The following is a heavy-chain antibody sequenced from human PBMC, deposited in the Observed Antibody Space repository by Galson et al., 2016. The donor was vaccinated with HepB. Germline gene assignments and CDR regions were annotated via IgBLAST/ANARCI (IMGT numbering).Heavy chain of an antibody. Sequence: SLRLSCAASGFSFSSYGIHWVRQAPGKGLEWVAFISFDGSNKYYVDSVKGRFTISRDNSLNTLNLQVNTLKTEDTAGYYCASLSWSGDFDYWGQGTLVTVSS. D-gene: IGHD3-10*01. V-gene: IGHV3-30*03. CDR1: GFSFSSYG. J-gene: IGHJ4*02. CDR3: ASLSWSGDFDY. CDR2: ISFDGSNK.